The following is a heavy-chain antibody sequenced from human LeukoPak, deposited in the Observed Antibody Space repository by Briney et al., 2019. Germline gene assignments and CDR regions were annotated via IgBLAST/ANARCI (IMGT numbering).Heavy chain of an antibody. CDR2: IYYSGST. Sequence: SETLSLTCTVSGGSISSYYWSWIRQPPGKGLQWIGYIYYSGSTNYNPSLKSRVTISVDTSKNQFSLKLSSVTAADTAFYYCARQYSTNWYDDRGWFDPWGQGTLVTVSS. V-gene: IGHV4-59*08. J-gene: IGHJ5*02. CDR3: ARQYSTNWYDDRGWFDP. D-gene: IGHD6-13*01. CDR1: GGSISSYY.